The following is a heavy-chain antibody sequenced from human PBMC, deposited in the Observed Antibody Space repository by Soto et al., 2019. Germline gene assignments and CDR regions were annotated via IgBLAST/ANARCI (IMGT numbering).Heavy chain of an antibody. V-gene: IGHV1-69*17. CDR2: ITPLFGIP. CDR1: GGTSRSLS. CDR3: ARDTHSAGGWFDT. D-gene: IGHD2-15*01. J-gene: IGHJ5*02. Sequence: QVQLVQSGAEVKKPGSSVKVSCKASGGTSRSLSITWVRQAPGQGLEWMGGITPLFGIPNYPQKFKGRLTITADKSTGTDYLELSSLRSEDTAVYYCARDTHSAGGWFDTWGRVTLVTVSS.